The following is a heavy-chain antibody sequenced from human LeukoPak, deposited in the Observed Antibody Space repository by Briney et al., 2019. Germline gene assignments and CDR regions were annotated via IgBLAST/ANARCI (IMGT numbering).Heavy chain of an antibody. CDR2: IIDTGST. D-gene: IGHD6-19*01. Sequence: PSETLSLTCGVYGESFSGYYWTWLRQPPGKGLEWIGEIIDTGSTKYNSSLKSRVTISVDTSKNQFSLKLSSVTAADTAVYYCARHKSSGWSLDYWGQGTLVTVSS. CDR3: ARHKSSGWSLDY. J-gene: IGHJ4*02. CDR1: GESFSGYY. V-gene: IGHV4-34*12.